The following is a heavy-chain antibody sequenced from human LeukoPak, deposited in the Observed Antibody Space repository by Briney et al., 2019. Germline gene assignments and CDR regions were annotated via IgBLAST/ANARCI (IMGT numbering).Heavy chain of an antibody. Sequence: SVKVSCKASGGTFSSYAISWVRQAPGQGLEWMGRIIPILGIANYAQKFQSRVTITADKSTSTAYMELSSLRSEETAVYYCARARHYYDSSGPNWFDPWGQGTLVTVSS. CDR1: GGTFSSYA. J-gene: IGHJ5*02. CDR2: IIPILGIA. V-gene: IGHV1-69*04. D-gene: IGHD3-22*01. CDR3: ARARHYYDSSGPNWFDP.